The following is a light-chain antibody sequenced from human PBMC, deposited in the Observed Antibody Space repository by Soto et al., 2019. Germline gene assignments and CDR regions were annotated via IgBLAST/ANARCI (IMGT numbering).Light chain of an antibody. J-gene: IGKJ1*01. CDR3: QQYGSSPAT. V-gene: IGKV3-20*01. CDR1: QSVSSSY. Sequence: EIVLTQSPGTLSLSPGERATLSFRAGQSVSSSYLDWYQQKPGQAPRLLIYGASSRATGIPDRFSGSGSGTDFTLTISRLEPEDFAVYYCQQYGSSPATFGQGTKVDIK. CDR2: GAS.